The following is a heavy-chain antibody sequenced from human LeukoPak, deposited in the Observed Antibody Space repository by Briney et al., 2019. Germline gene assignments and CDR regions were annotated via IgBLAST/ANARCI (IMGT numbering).Heavy chain of an antibody. V-gene: IGHV3-21*06. CDR3: ARVSTAVSLAIDY. Sequence: PGGSLRLSCAASGFTFSSYNMNWVRQAPGKGLEWVSVISSSSKYIYYADSVKGRFTISRDNAKNSLYLQMNSLRAEDTAVYYCARVSTAVSLAIDYWGQGTLVTVST. CDR2: ISSSSKYI. CDR1: GFTFSSYN. D-gene: IGHD6-13*01. J-gene: IGHJ4*02.